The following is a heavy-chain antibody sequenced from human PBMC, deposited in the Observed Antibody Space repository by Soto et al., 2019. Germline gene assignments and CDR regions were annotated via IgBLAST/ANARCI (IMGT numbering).Heavy chain of an antibody. CDR3: AKPYSSSWYLGDYFDY. CDR1: GFTFSSYA. V-gene: IGHV3-30*18. Sequence: QVQLVESGGGVVQPGRSLRLSCAASGFTFSSYAMHWVRQAPGKGLEWVAVISYDGSNKYYADSVKGRFTISRDNSKNTLYLQMNSLRAEDTAVYYCAKPYSSSWYLGDYFDYWGQGTLVTVSS. D-gene: IGHD6-13*01. CDR2: ISYDGSNK. J-gene: IGHJ4*02.